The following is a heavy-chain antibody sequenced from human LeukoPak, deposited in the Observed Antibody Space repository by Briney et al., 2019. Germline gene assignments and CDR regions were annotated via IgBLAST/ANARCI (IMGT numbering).Heavy chain of an antibody. CDR3: ASLVVVVAASDY. J-gene: IGHJ4*02. V-gene: IGHV3-7*01. CDR1: GFTFSSYW. Sequence: GGSLRLSCAASGFTFSSYWMSWVRQAPGKGLEWVANIKRDGSEKHYVDSVKGRFTISRDNAKNSLYLQMNSLRAEDTAVYYCASLVVVVAASDYWGQGTLVTVSS. CDR2: IKRDGSEK. D-gene: IGHD2-15*01.